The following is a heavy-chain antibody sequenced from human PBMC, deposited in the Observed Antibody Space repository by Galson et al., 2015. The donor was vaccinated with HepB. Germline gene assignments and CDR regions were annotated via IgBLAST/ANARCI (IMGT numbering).Heavy chain of an antibody. Sequence: SVKVSCKASGYTFTSYAMHWVRQAPGQRLEWMGWINAGNGNTKYSQKFQGRVTITRDTSASTAYMELSSLRSEDTAVYYCARDIAAAGTGEEVLDYWGQGTLVTVSS. J-gene: IGHJ4*02. D-gene: IGHD6-13*01. CDR3: ARDIAAAGTGEEVLDY. CDR2: INAGNGNT. CDR1: GYTFTSYA. V-gene: IGHV1-3*01.